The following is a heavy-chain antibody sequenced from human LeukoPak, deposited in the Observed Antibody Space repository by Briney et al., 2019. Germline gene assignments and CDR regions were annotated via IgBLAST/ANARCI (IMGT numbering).Heavy chain of an antibody. D-gene: IGHD2-2*01. CDR3: ATGDIVVVPAAPWGMDV. V-gene: IGHV1-69*01. CDR2: IIPIFGTA. CDR1: GGTFSSYA. Sequence: ASVKVSCKASGGTFSSYAISWVRQAPGQGLEWMGGIIPIFGTANYAQKFQGRVTITADESTSTAYMELSSLRSEDTAVYYCATGDIVVVPAAPWGMDVWGQGTTVTVSS. J-gene: IGHJ6*02.